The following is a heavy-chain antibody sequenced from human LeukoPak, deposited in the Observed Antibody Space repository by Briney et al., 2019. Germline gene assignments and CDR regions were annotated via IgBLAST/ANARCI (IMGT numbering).Heavy chain of an antibody. CDR2: IYHSGST. J-gene: IGHJ4*02. D-gene: IGHD2-8*01. Sequence: SETLSLTCTVSGYSISSGYYWGWIRQPPGKGLEWIGSIYHSGSTYYNPSLKSRVTISVDTSKNQFSLKLSSVTAADTAVYYCAGTREMVYAPDYWGQGTLVTVSS. CDR1: GYSISSGYY. CDR3: AGTREMVYAPDY. V-gene: IGHV4-38-2*02.